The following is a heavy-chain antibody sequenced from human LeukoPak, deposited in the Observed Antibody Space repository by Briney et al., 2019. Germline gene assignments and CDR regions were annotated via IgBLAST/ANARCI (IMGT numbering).Heavy chain of an antibody. D-gene: IGHD2-15*01. J-gene: IGHJ3*02. CDR1: GFTFSSYA. CDR3: ARPTDSYDAFDI. CDR2: ISYDGSNK. V-gene: IGHV3-30-3*01. Sequence: GGSLRLSCAASGFTFSSYAMHWVRQAPGKGLEWVAVISYDGSNKHYADSVKGRFTISRDNSKNTLYLQMNSLRAEDTAVYYCARPTDSYDAFDIWGQGTMVTVSS.